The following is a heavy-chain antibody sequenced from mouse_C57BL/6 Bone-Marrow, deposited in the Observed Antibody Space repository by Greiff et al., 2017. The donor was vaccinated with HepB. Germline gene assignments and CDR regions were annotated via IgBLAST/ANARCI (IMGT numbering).Heavy chain of an antibody. CDR1: GYTFTSYW. D-gene: IGHD1-1*01. CDR3: ARNYGSSYGYFDV. V-gene: IGHV1-59*01. CDR2: IEPSDSYT. Sequence: QVQLRQPGAELVRPGTSVKLSCKASGYTFTSYWMHWVKQRPGQGLEWIGVIEPSDSYTNYNQKFKGKATLTLDTSSSTAYMQLSSLTAEDYAVYYGARNYGSSYGYFDVWGTGTTVTVSS. J-gene: IGHJ1*03.